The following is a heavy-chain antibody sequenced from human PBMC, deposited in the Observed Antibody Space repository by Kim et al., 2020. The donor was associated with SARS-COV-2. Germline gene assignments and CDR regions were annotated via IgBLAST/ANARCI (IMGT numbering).Heavy chain of an antibody. V-gene: IGHV4-4*02. CDR2: IYHSGST. CDR1: GGSISSSNW. CDR3: ARSAYSSGWSHPVSFDI. D-gene: IGHD6-19*01. Sequence: SETLSLTCAVSGGSISSSNWWSWVRQPPGKGLEWIGEIYHSGSTNYNPSLKSRVTISVDKSKNQFSLKLSSVTAADTAVYYCARSAYSSGWSHPVSFDIWGQGTMVTVSS. J-gene: IGHJ3*02.